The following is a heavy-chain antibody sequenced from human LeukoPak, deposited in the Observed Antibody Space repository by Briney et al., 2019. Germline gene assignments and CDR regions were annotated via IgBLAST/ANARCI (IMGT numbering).Heavy chain of an antibody. CDR1: GYTFTSYG. CDR2: MNPNSGNT. V-gene: IGHV1-8*02. D-gene: IGHD6-13*01. J-gene: IGHJ4*02. Sequence: ASVKVSCKASGYTFTSYGISWVRQATGQGLEWMGWMNPNSGNTGYAQKFQGRVTMTRNTSISTAYMELSSLRSEDTAVYYCVRGRRIISSSWPVRDWGQGALVTVSS. CDR3: VRGRRIISSSWPVRD.